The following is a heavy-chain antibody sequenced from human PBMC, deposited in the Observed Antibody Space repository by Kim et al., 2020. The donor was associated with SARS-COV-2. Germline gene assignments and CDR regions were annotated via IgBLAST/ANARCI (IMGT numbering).Heavy chain of an antibody. CDR2: IYYSGST. D-gene: IGHD3-22*01. V-gene: IGHV4-31*03. CDR3: ARGNTMIVVVISGREYYFDY. CDR1: GGSISSGGYY. J-gene: IGHJ4*02. Sequence: SETLSLTCTVSGGSISSGGYYWSWIRQHPGKGLEWIGYIYYSGSTYYNPSLKSRVTISVDTSKNQFSLKLSSVTAADTAVYYCARGNTMIVVVISGREYYFDYWGQGTLVTVSS.